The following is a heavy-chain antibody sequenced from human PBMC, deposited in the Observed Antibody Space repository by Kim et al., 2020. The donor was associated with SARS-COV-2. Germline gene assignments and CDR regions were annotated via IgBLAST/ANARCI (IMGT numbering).Heavy chain of an antibody. CDR2: IWYDGSNK. V-gene: IGHV3-33*08. J-gene: IGHJ4*02. D-gene: IGHD3-3*01. CDR3: ARDLEASIFGVANPPFDY. CDR1: GFTFSSYG. Sequence: GGSLRLSCAASGFTFSSYGMHWVRQAPGKGLEWVAVIWYDGSNKYYADSVKGRFTISRDNSKNTLYLQMNSLRAEDTAVYYCARDLEASIFGVANPPFDYWGQGTLVTVSS.